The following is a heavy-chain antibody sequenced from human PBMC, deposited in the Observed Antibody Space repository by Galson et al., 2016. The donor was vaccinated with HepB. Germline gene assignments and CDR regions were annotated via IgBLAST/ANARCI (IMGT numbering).Heavy chain of an antibody. V-gene: IGHV4-4*02. Sequence: SETLSLTCAVSGGSFSDDTWWTWVRQPPGKGLEWIGEIHHSGSTNYNPSLRSRVTISVDRSKHQFSLKLSSVTAADTALHYCARGGNWVFDDWGQGTLVSVSS. CDR3: ARGGNWVFDD. D-gene: IGHD7-27*01. J-gene: IGHJ4*02. CDR1: GGSFSDDTW. CDR2: IHHSGST.